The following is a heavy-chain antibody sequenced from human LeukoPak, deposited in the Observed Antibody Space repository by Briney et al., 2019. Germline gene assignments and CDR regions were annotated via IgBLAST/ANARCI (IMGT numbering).Heavy chain of an antibody. Sequence: GGSLRFSCAASGFTFSSYSMNWVRQAPGKGLEWVSSISSSSSYIYYADSVKGRFTISRDNAKNSLYLQMNSLRAEDTAVYYCARMGGSNWNREVNWFDPWGQGTLVTVSS. CDR3: ARMGGSNWNREVNWFDP. CDR1: GFTFSSYS. CDR2: ISSSSSYI. J-gene: IGHJ5*02. D-gene: IGHD1-1*01. V-gene: IGHV3-21*01.